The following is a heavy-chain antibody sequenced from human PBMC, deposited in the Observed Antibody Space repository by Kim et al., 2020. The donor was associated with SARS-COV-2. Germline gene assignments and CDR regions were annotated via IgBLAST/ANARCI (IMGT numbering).Heavy chain of an antibody. CDR2: ITSGGSTI. CDR3: ATGVDCDSGGYCGWGV. D-gene: IGHD6-25*01. V-gene: IGHV3-48*04. J-gene: IGHJ6*01. CDR1: GFNFSSYG. Sequence: GGTLRLSCAASGFNFSSYGMNWVRQAPGKGLEWVSSITSGGSTIHYADSVKGRFAISRDNAKNTLYLQMSSLRAEDTAVYYCATGVDCDSGGYCGWGVWG.